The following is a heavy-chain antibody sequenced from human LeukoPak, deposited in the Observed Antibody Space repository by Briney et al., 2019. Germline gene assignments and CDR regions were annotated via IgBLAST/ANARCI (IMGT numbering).Heavy chain of an antibody. CDR3: ARVVSTAYSDY. D-gene: IGHD3-22*01. CDR1: GYTFTRYY. V-gene: IGHV1-46*03. CDR2: INSTTGST. Sequence: ASVKVSCKAPGYTFTRYYMQWVRQAPGQGLEWMGIINSTTGSTNYAQKLQGRVTMTRDTSTNTVYMDLSSLRSEDTAVYYCARVVSTAYSDYWGQGTLVTVSS. J-gene: IGHJ4*02.